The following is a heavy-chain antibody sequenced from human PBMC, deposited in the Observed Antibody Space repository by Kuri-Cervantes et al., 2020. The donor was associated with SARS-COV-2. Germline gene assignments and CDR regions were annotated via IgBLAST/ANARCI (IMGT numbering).Heavy chain of an antibody. CDR2: IYYSGST. D-gene: IGHD6-13*01. J-gene: IGHJ3*02. Sequence: SETLSLTCTVSGGSISSYYWSWIRQPPGKGLEWIGYIYYSGSTNYNPPLKSRVTISVDTSKNQFSLKLSSVTAADTAVYYCARRLQLAGAFDIWGQGTMVTVSS. CDR3: ARRLQLAGAFDI. CDR1: GGSISSYY. V-gene: IGHV4-59*01.